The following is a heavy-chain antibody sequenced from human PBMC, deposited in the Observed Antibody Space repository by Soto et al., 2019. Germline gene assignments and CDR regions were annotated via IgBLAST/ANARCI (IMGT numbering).Heavy chain of an antibody. CDR1: GFTFSTFA. Sequence: EVQLLESGGGLVQPGGSRRLSCAASGFTFSTFAMNWVRQAPGKGLEWVSAISGSGGSTYYADSVKGRFTISRDNSKNTLYLQMNSLRAEDTAVYYCAKDPVVGTRRAFDIWGQGTMVTVSS. D-gene: IGHD1-26*01. CDR3: AKDPVVGTRRAFDI. CDR2: ISGSGGST. J-gene: IGHJ3*02. V-gene: IGHV3-23*01.